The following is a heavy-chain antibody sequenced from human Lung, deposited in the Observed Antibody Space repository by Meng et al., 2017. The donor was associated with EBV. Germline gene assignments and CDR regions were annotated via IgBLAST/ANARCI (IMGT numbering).Heavy chain of an antibody. CDR1: GGSVSSGSYY. CDR2: IYYSGST. D-gene: IGHD4-11*01. J-gene: IGHJ4*02. V-gene: IGHV4-61*01. Sequence: QVQLQELGPGLVKPSETLSLTCTVSGGSVSSGSYYWSWIRQPPGKGLEWIGYIYYSGSTNYNPSLKSRVTISVDTSKNQFSLKLSSVTAADTAVYYCARFSSSKGLDYWGQGTLVTVSS. CDR3: ARFSSSKGLDY.